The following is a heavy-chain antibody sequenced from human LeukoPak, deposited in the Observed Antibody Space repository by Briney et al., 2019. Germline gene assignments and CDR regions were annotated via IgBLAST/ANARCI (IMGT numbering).Heavy chain of an antibody. CDR2: IKQDGSEK. D-gene: IGHD3-22*01. CDR3: AREPYYYDSSGYYYDIFDY. V-gene: IGHV3-7*01. Sequence: GSLRLSCAASGFTFSSYWMSWVRQAPEKGLEWVANIKQDGSEKYYVDSVKGRFTISRDNAKNSLYLQMNSLRAEDTAVYYCAREPYYYDSSGYYYDIFDYWGQGTLVTVSS. J-gene: IGHJ4*02. CDR1: GFTFSSYW.